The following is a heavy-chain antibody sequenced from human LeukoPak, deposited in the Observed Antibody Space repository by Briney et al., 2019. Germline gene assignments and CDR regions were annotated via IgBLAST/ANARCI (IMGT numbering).Heavy chain of an antibody. J-gene: IGHJ4*02. CDR1: GFTFSSYW. V-gene: IGHV3-7*01. Sequence: GGSLRLSCAASGFTFSSYWMSWVRQAPGKGLEWVANIKQDGSEKYYVDSVKGRFTISRDNAKNSLYLQMNSLRAEDTAVYYCARGQQLVLGEYYFDYWGQGTLVTVSS. CDR2: IKQDGSEK. D-gene: IGHD6-13*01. CDR3: ARGQQLVLGEYYFDY.